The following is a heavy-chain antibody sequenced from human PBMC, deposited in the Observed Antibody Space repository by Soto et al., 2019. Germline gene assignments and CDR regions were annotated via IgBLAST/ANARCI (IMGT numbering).Heavy chain of an antibody. J-gene: IGHJ6*02. V-gene: IGHV3-48*01. D-gene: IGHD5-12*01. CDR2: ISSSSTI. Sequence: PGGSLRLSWAASGFTFSSYSMNWVRQAPGKGLEWVSYISSSSTIYYADSVKGRFTISRDNSKNTLYLQMNSLRAEDTAVYYCAKAKGAYDWSGMDVWGQGTTVTVSS. CDR1: GFTFSSYS. CDR3: AKAKGAYDWSGMDV.